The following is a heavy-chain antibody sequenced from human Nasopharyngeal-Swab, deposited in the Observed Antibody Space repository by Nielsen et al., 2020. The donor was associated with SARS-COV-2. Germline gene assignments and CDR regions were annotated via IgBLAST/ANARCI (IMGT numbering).Heavy chain of an antibody. J-gene: IGHJ4*02. V-gene: IGHV3-33*08. CDR2: IWYDGTNK. D-gene: IGHD3-22*01. Sequence: GESLKISCAASGFTFSSHGMHWVRQAPGKGLEWVAVIWYDGTNKFYADSVKGRFTISRDNSKNTLYLQMNSLRAEDTAMYYCHLSSGYDGYINYWGQGTLATVSS. CDR1: GFTFSSHG. CDR3: HLSSGYDGYINY.